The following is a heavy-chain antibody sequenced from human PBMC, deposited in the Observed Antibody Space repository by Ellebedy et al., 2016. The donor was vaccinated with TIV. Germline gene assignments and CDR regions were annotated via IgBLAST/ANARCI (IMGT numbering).Heavy chain of an antibody. V-gene: IGHV1-46*01. D-gene: IGHD3-3*02. Sequence: AASVTVSCKASGYTFTSYYMHWVRQAPGQGLEWMGIINPSAGTTSYAQKFQGRVTMTRDTSTSTVYMELSSLRSEDTAVYYCARGRISLRDPELDPWGQGTLVTVSP. CDR2: INPSAGTT. J-gene: IGHJ5*02. CDR3: ARGRISLRDPELDP. CDR1: GYTFTSYY.